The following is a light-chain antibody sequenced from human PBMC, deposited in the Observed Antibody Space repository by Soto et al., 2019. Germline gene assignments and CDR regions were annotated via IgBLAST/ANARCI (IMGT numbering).Light chain of an antibody. CDR3: SSYTSSRTLV. CDR2: EVS. Sequence: QSVLTQPASVSGSPGQSITISCTGTSSDVGGYNYVSWYQQHPGKAPKLMIYEVSNRPSGVSNRFSGSKSGNTASLTISGLQAEDEAYYYCSSYTSSRTLVFGGGTKLTVL. V-gene: IGLV2-14*01. J-gene: IGLJ2*01. CDR1: SSDVGGYNY.